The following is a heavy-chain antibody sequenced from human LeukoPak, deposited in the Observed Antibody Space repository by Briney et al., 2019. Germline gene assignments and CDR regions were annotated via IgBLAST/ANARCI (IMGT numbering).Heavy chain of an antibody. CDR2: IYYSGST. D-gene: IGHD2-2*01. V-gene: IGHV4-59*08. CDR1: GGSISNYY. Sequence: SETLSLTCTVSGGSISNYYWSWIRQPPGKGLEWIGYIYYSGSTNYNPSLKSRVTISVDTSKDQFSLKLSSVTAADTAVYYCARLGGRPAVVVPAAMSWLSKTRNLWFGEPEGYFSYWGQGTLVTVSS. CDR3: ARLGGRPAVVVPAAMSWLSKTRNLWFGEPEGYFSY. J-gene: IGHJ4*02.